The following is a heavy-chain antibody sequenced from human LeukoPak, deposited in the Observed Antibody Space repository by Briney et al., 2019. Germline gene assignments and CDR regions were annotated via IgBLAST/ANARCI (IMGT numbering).Heavy chain of an antibody. CDR3: ARACSGGSCYFPFDY. Sequence: PGGSLRLSCAAPDFTFSRYAMSWVRQAPGKGLEWVSYISSSGSTIYYADSVKGRFTISRDNAKNSLYLQMNSLRAEDTAVYYCARACSGGSCYFPFDYWGQGTLVTVSS. D-gene: IGHD2-15*01. CDR1: DFTFSRYA. CDR2: ISSSGSTI. J-gene: IGHJ4*02. V-gene: IGHV3-48*04.